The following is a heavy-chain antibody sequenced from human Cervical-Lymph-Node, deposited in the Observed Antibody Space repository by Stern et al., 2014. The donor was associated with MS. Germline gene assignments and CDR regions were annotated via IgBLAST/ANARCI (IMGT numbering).Heavy chain of an antibody. J-gene: IGHJ4*02. CDR1: GYSFTSYY. Sequence: QLVQSGAEVQKSGASVKVSCKASGYSFTSYYMHWVRQAPGQGLEWMGIINPSRDSTTYAHRVQGRIKIDTDQSTNTVYMELRSLRSEDTAMYYCARDLGDVAAAGFLAYWGQGTLVTVSS. CDR2: INPSRDST. D-gene: IGHD6-13*01. CDR3: ARDLGDVAAAGFLAY. V-gene: IGHV1-46*01.